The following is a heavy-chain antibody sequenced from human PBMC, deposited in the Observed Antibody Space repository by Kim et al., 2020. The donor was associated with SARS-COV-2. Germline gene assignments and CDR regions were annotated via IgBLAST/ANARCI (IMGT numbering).Heavy chain of an antibody. CDR3: ARDSPLASSDY. V-gene: IGHV4-4*07. CDR2: ISPRGRT. D-gene: IGHD3-3*02. Sequence: SETLSLTCTVSGGSISSYYWSWIRQRAGNGLAWLGRISPRGRTNYNPSLKSRVTMSVDTSKNQFSLKLSSVTAADTAVYYCARDSPLASSDYWGQGTLVTVSS. CDR1: GGSISSYY. J-gene: IGHJ4*02.